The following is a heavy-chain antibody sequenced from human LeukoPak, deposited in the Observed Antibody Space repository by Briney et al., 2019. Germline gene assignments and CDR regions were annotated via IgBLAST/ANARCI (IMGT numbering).Heavy chain of an antibody. CDR3: ARAYCGGDCYSWAFDI. J-gene: IGHJ3*02. V-gene: IGHV1-2*02. D-gene: IGHD2-21*02. Sequence: ASVKVSCKAPGYTFTGYYMHWVRQAPGQGLEWMGWINPNSGGTNYAQKFQGRVTMTRDTSISTAYMELSRLRSDDTAVYYCARAYCGGDCYSWAFDIWGQGTMVTVSS. CDR1: GYTFTGYY. CDR2: INPNSGGT.